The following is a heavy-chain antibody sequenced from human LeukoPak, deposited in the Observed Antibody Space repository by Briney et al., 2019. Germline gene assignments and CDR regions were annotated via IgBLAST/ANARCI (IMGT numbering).Heavy chain of an antibody. CDR2: IYYSGRA. Sequence: SQTPSLTCTVSGASINSGDYYWGWIRQPPGKGLEWIGYIYYSGRAYYNPSLKSRVTISVDTSKNQFSLIVNSVTAPDTATYYCAKDLGGNHGGYYFDYWGQGVLVTVSS. CDR1: GASINSGDYY. V-gene: IGHV4-30-4*01. J-gene: IGHJ4*02. CDR3: AKDLGGNHGGYYFDY. D-gene: IGHD1-14*01.